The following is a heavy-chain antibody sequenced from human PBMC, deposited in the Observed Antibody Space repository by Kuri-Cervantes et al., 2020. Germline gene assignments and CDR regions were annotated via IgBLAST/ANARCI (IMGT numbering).Heavy chain of an antibody. CDR2: IYSGGST. CDR1: GFTVSSNY. D-gene: IGHD2-2*01. J-gene: IGHJ6*04. V-gene: IGHV3-53*01. Sequence: GGSLRLSCAASGFTVSSNYMSWVRQAPGKGLEWVSVIYSGGSTYYADSVKGRFTISRDNSKNTLYLQMNSLRAEDTAVYYCARDSIVVVPAASYYYYYGMDVWGKGTTVTVSS. CDR3: ARDSIVVVPAASYYYYYGMDV.